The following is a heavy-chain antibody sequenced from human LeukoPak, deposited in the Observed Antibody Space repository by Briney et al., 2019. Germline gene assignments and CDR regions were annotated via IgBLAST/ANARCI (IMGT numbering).Heavy chain of an antibody. D-gene: IGHD3-22*01. CDR3: VRDYYDSSGYYRGGY. V-gene: IGHV3-53*01. CDR2: IYGGGST. Sequence: GGSLRLSCAATGLTVSSNFMSWVRQAPGKGLEWVSVIYGGGSTYYADSVKGRFTISRDTPKNTLYLQMNSLRAEDTALYYCVRDYYDSSGYYRGGYWGQGTLVTVSS. CDR1: GLTVSSNF. J-gene: IGHJ4*02.